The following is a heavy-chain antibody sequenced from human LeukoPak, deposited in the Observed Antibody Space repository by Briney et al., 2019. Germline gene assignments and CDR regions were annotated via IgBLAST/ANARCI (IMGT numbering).Heavy chain of an antibody. D-gene: IGHD6-13*01. CDR1: GGTFSSYA. V-gene: IGHV1-69*04. Sequence: SVKVSCKASGGTFSSYAISWVRQAPGQGLEWMGRIIPILGIANYAQKFQGRVTITVDKSTSTAYMELSSLRSDDTAVYYCARDSSSSWYGYYYYGMDVWGQGTTVTVSS. CDR3: ARDSSSSWYGYYYYGMDV. CDR2: IIPILGIA. J-gene: IGHJ6*02.